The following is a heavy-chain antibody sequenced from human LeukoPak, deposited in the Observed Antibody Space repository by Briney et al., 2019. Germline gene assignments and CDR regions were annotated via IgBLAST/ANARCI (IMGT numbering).Heavy chain of an antibody. CDR1: GFTFSSYS. J-gene: IGHJ6*03. V-gene: IGHV3-21*01. D-gene: IGHD6-13*01. CDR2: ISSSSSYI. Sequence: GGSLRLSWAASGFTFSSYSMNWVRQAPGKGLEWVSSISSSSSYIYYADSVKGRFTISRDNAKNSLYLQMNSLRAEDTAVYYCARAAAGRAIYYYYYMDVWGKGTTVTVSS. CDR3: ARAAAGRAIYYYYYMDV.